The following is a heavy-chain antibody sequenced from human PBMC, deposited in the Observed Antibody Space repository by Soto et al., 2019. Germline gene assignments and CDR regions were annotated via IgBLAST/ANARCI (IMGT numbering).Heavy chain of an antibody. CDR1: GFSFTSYG. J-gene: IGHJ3*01. CDR3: ARRGSRTCCGACDV. V-gene: IGHV1-18*04. CDR2: ISAYSGNA. D-gene: IGHD2-21*01. Sequence: QAQLVQSGAEVKKPGASVKVSCKASGFSFTSYGFSWVRQAPGQGLELMGWISAYSGNAKYEEKIQDRVTMTTATATSTVYVEVRSLRADDTAVCYGARRGSRTCCGACDVCGEGTMVTGSS.